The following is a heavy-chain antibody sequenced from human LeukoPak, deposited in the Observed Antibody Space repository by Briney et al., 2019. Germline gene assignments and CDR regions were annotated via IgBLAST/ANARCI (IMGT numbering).Heavy chain of an antibody. Sequence: PGGSLRLSCAASGFTFSSYAMSWVRQAPGKGLEWVSAISGSGGRTYYADSVKGRFTISGDNSKNTLYLQMNSLRAEDTAVYYCAKDRHYYDSSGYYYWNFDLWGRGTLVTVSS. CDR2: ISGSGGRT. D-gene: IGHD3-22*01. V-gene: IGHV3-23*01. CDR3: AKDRHYYDSSGYYYWNFDL. J-gene: IGHJ2*01. CDR1: GFTFSSYA.